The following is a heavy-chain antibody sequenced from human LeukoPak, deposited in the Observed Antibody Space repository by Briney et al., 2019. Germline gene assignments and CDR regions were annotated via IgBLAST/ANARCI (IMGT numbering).Heavy chain of an antibody. V-gene: IGHV4-39*01. CDR2: IYYSGST. CDR3: ARQTPVSGYYYDSSGYSAGYFDY. Sequence: SETLSLTCTVSGGSISSSSYYWGWIRQPPGKGLEWIGSIYYSGSTYYNPSLKSRVTISVDTSKNQFSLKLSSVTAADTAVYYCARQTPVSGYYYDSSGYSAGYFDYWGQGTLVTVSS. J-gene: IGHJ4*02. CDR1: GGSISSSSYY. D-gene: IGHD3-22*01.